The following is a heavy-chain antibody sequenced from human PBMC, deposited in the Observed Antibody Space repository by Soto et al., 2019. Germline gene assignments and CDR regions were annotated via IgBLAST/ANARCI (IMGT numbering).Heavy chain of an antibody. J-gene: IGHJ3*02. CDR1: GYTFTGYY. Sequence: ASVKVSCKASGYTFTGYYMHWVRQAPGQGLEWMGWINPNSGGTNYAQKFQGWVTMTRDTSISTAYMELSRLRSDDTAVYYCARKRHEYSRNNDAFDIWGQGTMVTVSS. CDR3: ARKRHEYSRNNDAFDI. CDR2: INPNSGGT. D-gene: IGHD4-4*01. V-gene: IGHV1-2*04.